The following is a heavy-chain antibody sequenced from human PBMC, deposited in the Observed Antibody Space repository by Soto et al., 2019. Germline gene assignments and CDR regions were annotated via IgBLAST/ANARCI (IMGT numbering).Heavy chain of an antibody. CDR3: ARIPRFLEWTQASSSYAMDV. CDR2: IFSNDER. D-gene: IGHD3-3*01. J-gene: IGHJ6*01. Sequence: YGPTLVNPTETLTLTCTVSGFSLSNSRMGVSWIRQPPGKALEWLAHIFSNDERSYSTSLKSRLTISKDTSKSQVVLTMTNMDPVDKATYCFARIPRFLEWTQASSSYAMDVWGQGTMVTVSS. CDR1: GFSLSNSRMG. V-gene: IGHV2-26*01.